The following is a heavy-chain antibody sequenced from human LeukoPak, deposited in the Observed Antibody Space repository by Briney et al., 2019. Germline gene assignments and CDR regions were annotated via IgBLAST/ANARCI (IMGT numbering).Heavy chain of an antibody. CDR2: TWYDGNKR. Sequence: GGSLRLSCAASGFIFNSYGMHWVRQAPGKGLEWVAVTWYDGNKRYHAESVKGRFTISRDNSKNTLYLQMNSLRVEDTAVYYCARVVRGLFNLGDWGQGTLVTVSS. CDR1: GFIFNSYG. D-gene: IGHD3-10*01. CDR3: ARVVRGLFNLGD. V-gene: IGHV3-33*01. J-gene: IGHJ4*02.